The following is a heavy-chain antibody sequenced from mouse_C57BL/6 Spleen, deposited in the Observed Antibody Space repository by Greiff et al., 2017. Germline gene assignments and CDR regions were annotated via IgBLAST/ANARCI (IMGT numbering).Heavy chain of an antibody. CDR1: GYTFTGYW. CDR2: ILPGSGST. CDR3: ARLPYYYGSSSWYFDV. V-gene: IGHV1-9*01. Sequence: VQLQESGAELMKPGASVKLSCKATGYTFTGYWIEWVKQRPGHGLEWIGEILPGSGSTNYNEKFKGKATFTADTSSNTAYMQLSSLTTEDSAIYYCARLPYYYGSSSWYFDVWGTGTTVTVSS. J-gene: IGHJ1*03. D-gene: IGHD1-1*01.